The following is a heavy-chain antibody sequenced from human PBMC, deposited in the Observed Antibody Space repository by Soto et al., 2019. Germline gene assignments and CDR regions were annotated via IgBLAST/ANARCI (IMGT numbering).Heavy chain of an antibody. V-gene: IGHV3-30-3*01. J-gene: IGHJ4*02. CDR2: ISYDGSNK. CDR3: ARAGSSWSQDYYFDY. D-gene: IGHD6-13*01. Sequence: GGSLRLSCAASGFTFSSYAMHWVRQAPGKGLEWVAVISYDGSNKYYADSVKGRFTISRDNSKNTLYLQMNSLRAEDTAVYYCARAGSSWSQDYYFDYWGQGTLVTVSS. CDR1: GFTFSSYA.